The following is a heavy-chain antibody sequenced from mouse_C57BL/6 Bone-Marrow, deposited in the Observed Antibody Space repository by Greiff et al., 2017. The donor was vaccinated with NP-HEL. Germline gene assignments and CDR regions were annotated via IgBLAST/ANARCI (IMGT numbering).Heavy chain of an antibody. J-gene: IGHJ4*01. CDR1: GFTFSSYT. D-gene: IGHD1-1*01. V-gene: IGHV5-9*01. Sequence: EVMLVESGGGLVKPGGSLKLSCAASGFTFSSYTMSWVRQTPEKRLEWVATISGGGGNTYYPDSVKGRFTISRDNAKNTLYLQMSSLRSEDTALYYCASSYYYGSSPYYYAMDYWGQGTSVTVSS. CDR2: ISGGGGNT. CDR3: ASSYYYGSSPYYYAMDY.